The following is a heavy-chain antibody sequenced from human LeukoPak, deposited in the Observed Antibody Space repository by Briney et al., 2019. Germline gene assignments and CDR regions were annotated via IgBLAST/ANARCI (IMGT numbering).Heavy chain of an antibody. Sequence: GGSLRLSCAASGFTFSSYAMSWVRQAPGEGLEWVSAIGDSGGSTYYADSVRGRFTISRDNSKNTLYLQMNSLGAEDTAIYYCAKTELKVPRSYFDYWGQGALVTVSS. CDR3: AKTELKVPRSYFDY. CDR1: GFTFSSYA. V-gene: IGHV3-23*01. J-gene: IGHJ4*02. CDR2: IGDSGGST. D-gene: IGHD1-26*01.